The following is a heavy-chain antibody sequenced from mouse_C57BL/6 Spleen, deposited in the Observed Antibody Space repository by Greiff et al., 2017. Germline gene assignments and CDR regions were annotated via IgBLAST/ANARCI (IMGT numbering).Heavy chain of an antibody. D-gene: IGHD3-2*02. CDR1: GYTFTSYW. CDR3: TDSGTLFAY. Sequence: EVQLQQSGTVLARPGASVKMSCKTSGYTFTSYWMPWVKQRPGQGLEWIGAISPGNSDTSYNQKFKGQAKLTAVTSASTAYMELSSLTNADSAVYYSTDSGTLFAYWGQGTLVTVSA. V-gene: IGHV1-5*01. CDR2: ISPGNSDT. J-gene: IGHJ3*01.